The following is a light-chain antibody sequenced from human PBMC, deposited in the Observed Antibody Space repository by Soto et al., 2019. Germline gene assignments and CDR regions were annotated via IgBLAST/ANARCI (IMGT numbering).Light chain of an antibody. Sequence: IQIAQSPSTLSASVVERVTLPRRGSQTISTWMAWYQQKPGKAPKLLVYDASTLQSGVASRFSGSGSGTEFTLIISGLQPDDSATYYCQQYTNTNNPWMFGQGTKVDI. CDR1: QTISTW. V-gene: IGKV1-5*01. CDR2: DAS. J-gene: IGKJ1*01. CDR3: QQYTNTNNPWM.